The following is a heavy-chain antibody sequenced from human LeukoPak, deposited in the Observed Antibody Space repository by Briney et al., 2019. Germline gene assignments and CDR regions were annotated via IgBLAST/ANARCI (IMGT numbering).Heavy chain of an antibody. D-gene: IGHD3-9*01. V-gene: IGHV1-2*02. J-gene: IGHJ3*02. CDR3: ARESVDYDIMTGYTFRDEAFDI. Sequence: ASVKVSCKASGYTFTGYYMHWVRQAPGQGLEWMGWINPNSGGTNYAQKFQGRVTMTRDTSISTAYMELSSLRSEDTAVYFCARESVDYDIMTGYTFRDEAFDIWGQGTLVTVSS. CDR1: GYTFTGYY. CDR2: INPNSGGT.